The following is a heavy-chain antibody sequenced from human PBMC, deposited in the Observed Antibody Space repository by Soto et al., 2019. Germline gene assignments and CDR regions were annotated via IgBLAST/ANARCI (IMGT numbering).Heavy chain of an antibody. CDR1: GGSISSGGYS. CDR3: ARGMTTVTTLDY. CDR2: IYHSGST. V-gene: IGHV4-30-2*01. J-gene: IGHJ4*02. Sequence: PSETLSLICAVSGGSISSGGYSWYWIRQPPGKGLEWIGYIYHSGSTYYNPSLKSRVTISVDRSKNQVSLKLSSVTAADTAVYYCARGMTTVTTLDYWGQGTLVTVSS. D-gene: IGHD4-4*01.